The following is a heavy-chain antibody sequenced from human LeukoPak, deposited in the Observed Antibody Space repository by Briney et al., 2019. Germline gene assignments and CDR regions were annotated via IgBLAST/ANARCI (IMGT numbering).Heavy chain of an antibody. J-gene: IGHJ4*02. D-gene: IGHD1-26*01. CDR1: GFTFSSYS. V-gene: IGHV3-21*01. CDR3: ARDSGSYWGGYYFDY. CDR2: ISSSGSYI. Sequence: PGGSLRLSCAASGFTFSSYSMNWVRQAPGKGLEWVSSISSSGSYIYYADSVKGRFTISRDNAKNSLYLQMNSLRAEDTAVYYCARDSGSYWGGYYFDYWGQGTLVTVSS.